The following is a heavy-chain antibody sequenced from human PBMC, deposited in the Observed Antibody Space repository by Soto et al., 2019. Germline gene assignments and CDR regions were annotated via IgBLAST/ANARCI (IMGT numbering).Heavy chain of an antibody. D-gene: IGHD5-18*01. CDR2: FIAMLGTP. Sequence: SVKVSCKASGGTFGSQGIAWVRQAPGQGLEWMGGFIAMLGTPTYAKKVQGRATISADESLTSSYLELRSLRSEDTGVYFCARGAMANFDYWGQGTVVTVSS. V-gene: IGHV1-69*13. CDR1: GGTFGSQG. J-gene: IGHJ4*02. CDR3: ARGAMANFDY.